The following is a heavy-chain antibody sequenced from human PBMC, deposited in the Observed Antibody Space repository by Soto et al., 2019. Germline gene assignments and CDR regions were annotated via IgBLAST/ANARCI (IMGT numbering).Heavy chain of an antibody. D-gene: IGHD1-7*01. CDR2: INHGGST. J-gene: IGHJ4*02. Sequence: SETLSLTCAVYGGSFSGYYWSWIRQPPGKGLEWVGEINHGGSTNYNPSLMSRVTISVDTAKNQFPLRLSSVPAADTAVYCGARGNWNYAFDYWGQGTLVTVSS. V-gene: IGHV4-34*01. CDR1: GGSFSGYY. CDR3: ARGNWNYAFDY.